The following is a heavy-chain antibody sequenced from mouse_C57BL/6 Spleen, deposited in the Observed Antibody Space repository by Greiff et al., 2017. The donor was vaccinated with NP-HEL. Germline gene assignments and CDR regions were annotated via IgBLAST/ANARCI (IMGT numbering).Heavy chain of an antibody. J-gene: IGHJ2*01. Sequence: VQLQQPGAELVRPGASVTLSCKASGYTFTDYEMHWVKQTPVHGLEWIGAIDPETGGTAYNQKFKGKAILTVDKSSSTAYMELRSLTSEDSAVYYCAGGFYYGSPFDDWGQGTTLTVSS. D-gene: IGHD1-1*01. CDR3: AGGFYYGSPFDD. CDR1: GYTFTDYE. V-gene: IGHV1-15*01. CDR2: IDPETGGT.